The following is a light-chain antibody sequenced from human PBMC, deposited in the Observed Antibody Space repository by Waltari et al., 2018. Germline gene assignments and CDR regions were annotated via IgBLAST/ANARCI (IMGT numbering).Light chain of an antibody. J-gene: IGLJ2*01. CDR1: SSDVGGYAH. Sequence: QSALTQPASVSGSPGQSLPISCTGTSSDVGGYAHVPWYQPHPGQAPQLLIFHLSSRPSGVSTRFSGSKSGNTASLTISGLQAEDEADYYCCSYAGSSTLLFGGGTKVTVL. CDR2: HLS. CDR3: CSYAGSSTLL. V-gene: IGLV2-23*01.